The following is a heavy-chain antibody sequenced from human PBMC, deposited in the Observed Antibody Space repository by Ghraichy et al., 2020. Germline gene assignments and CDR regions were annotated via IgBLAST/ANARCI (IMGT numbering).Heavy chain of an antibody. CDR2: IYTSGST. CDR3: ARGDFWTGYFGY. Sequence: SETLSLTCTVSGGSISSGSYYWSWIRQPAGKGLEWIGRIYTSGSTNYNPSLKSRVTISIDTSKNQFSLKLSSVPAADTAVYYCARGDFWTGYFGYWGQGTLVTVSS. CDR1: GGSISSGSYY. J-gene: IGHJ4*02. V-gene: IGHV4-61*02. D-gene: IGHD3/OR15-3a*01.